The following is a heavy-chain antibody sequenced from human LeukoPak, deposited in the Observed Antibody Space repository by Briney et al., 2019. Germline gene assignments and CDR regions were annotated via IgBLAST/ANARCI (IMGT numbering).Heavy chain of an antibody. CDR1: GGSISSYY. V-gene: IGHV4-59*01. Sequence: PSETLSLTCTVSGGSISSYYWSWIRQPPGKGLEWIGYIYYSGSTNYNPSLKSRVTISVDTSKNQFSLKLSSVTAADTAVYYCARERRDGPHFDYWGQGTLVTVSS. CDR2: IYYSGST. D-gene: IGHD5-24*01. J-gene: IGHJ4*02. CDR3: ARERRDGPHFDY.